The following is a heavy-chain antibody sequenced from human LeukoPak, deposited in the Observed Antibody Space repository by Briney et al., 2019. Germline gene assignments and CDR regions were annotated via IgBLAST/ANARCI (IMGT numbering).Heavy chain of an antibody. CDR3: ARMIDYNYGYAFDY. CDR2: MSTSGSI. J-gene: IGHJ4*02. Sequence: PGGSLRLSCAASGFTLSSYTMNWVRQAPGKGLEWVSYMSTSGSISCTDSVKGRFTISRDSAKNSLYLQMNSLRDGDTAVYYCARMIDYNYGYAFDYWGQGTLVTVSS. V-gene: IGHV3-48*02. D-gene: IGHD5-18*01. CDR1: GFTLSSYT.